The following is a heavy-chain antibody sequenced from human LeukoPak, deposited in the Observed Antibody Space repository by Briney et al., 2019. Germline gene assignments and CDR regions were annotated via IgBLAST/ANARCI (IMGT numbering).Heavy chain of an antibody. Sequence: GGSLRLSCAASGFSFSNFWMHWVRQAPGMGLVWVSQINPDGTAALYVDSVKGRFTISRDNAKNTLYLQMNTLRADDTAVYYCAKGSNFAFDNWGQGILVTVSS. V-gene: IGHV3-74*01. CDR3: AKGSNFAFDN. D-gene: IGHD1-1*01. CDR1: GFSFSNFW. CDR2: INPDGTAA. J-gene: IGHJ4*02.